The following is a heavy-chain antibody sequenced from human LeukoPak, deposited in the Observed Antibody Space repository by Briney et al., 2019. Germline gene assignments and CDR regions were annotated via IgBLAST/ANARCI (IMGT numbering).Heavy chain of an antibody. CDR3: AKDRGVWFGELHFDY. CDR1: GFTFSSYG. Sequence: QSGGSLRLSCEASGFTFSSYGMHWVRQAPGKGLEWVTFIRYDGSNKYYADSVKGRFTISRDNSKNTLYLQMNSLRAEDTAVYYCAKDRGVWFGELHFDYWGQGTLVTVSS. D-gene: IGHD3-10*01. J-gene: IGHJ4*02. V-gene: IGHV3-30*02. CDR2: IRYDGSNK.